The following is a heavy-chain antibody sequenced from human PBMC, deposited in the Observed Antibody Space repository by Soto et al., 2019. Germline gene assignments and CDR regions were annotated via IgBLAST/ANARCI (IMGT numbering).Heavy chain of an antibody. Sequence: DVQLVESGGALVQTGGSLRLSCVASGFTFSSHEMNWVRQGPGKGLEWVSYISSSGSTKFYADSVKGRFTISRDNAEETLYLQMNSLRAEDTAVYYCARIGVVESRSLDYWGQGTRVTVSS. CDR3: ARIGVVESRSLDY. J-gene: IGHJ4*02. D-gene: IGHD3-16*01. CDR2: ISSSGSTK. CDR1: GFTFSSHE. V-gene: IGHV3-48*03.